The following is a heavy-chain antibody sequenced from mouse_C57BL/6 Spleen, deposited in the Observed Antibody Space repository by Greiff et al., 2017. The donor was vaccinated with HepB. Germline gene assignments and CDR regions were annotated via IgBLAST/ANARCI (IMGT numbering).Heavy chain of an antibody. V-gene: IGHV1-80*01. CDR3: ARSIYYVPYAMDY. Sequence: QVQLQQSGAELVKPGASVKISCKASGYAFSSYWMNWVKQRPGKGLEWIGQIYPGDGDTNYNGKFKGKATLTADKSSSTAYMQLSSLTSEDSAVYFCARSIYYVPYAMDYWGQGTSVTVSS. D-gene: IGHD2-1*01. J-gene: IGHJ4*01. CDR2: IYPGDGDT. CDR1: GYAFSSYW.